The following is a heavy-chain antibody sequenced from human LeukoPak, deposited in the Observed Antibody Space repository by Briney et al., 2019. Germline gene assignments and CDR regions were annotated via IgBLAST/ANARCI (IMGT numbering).Heavy chain of an antibody. CDR2: AYYSGST. Sequence: SETLSLTCTASGGSISPYYWSWLRQPPGKGLEWIGYAYYSGSTNYNPSLKSRVTISVDTSKNQFSLKLSSVTAADTAVYYCARGYYYYGMDVWGQGTTVTVSS. J-gene: IGHJ6*02. V-gene: IGHV4-59*12. CDR1: GGSISPYY. CDR3: ARGYYYYGMDV.